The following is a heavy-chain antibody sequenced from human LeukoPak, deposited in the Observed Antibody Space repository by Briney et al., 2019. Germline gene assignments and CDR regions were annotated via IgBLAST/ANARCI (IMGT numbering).Heavy chain of an antibody. CDR1: GFTFSRYV. CDR3: AKDWVESSSSSYYFDY. J-gene: IGHJ4*02. Sequence: GGSLRLSCAASGFTFSRYVMTWVRQAPGKGLEWVSTVSSSGGTTYYADSVKGRFTISRDNAKNTLYLQMNSLRAEDTAVYYCAKDWVESSSSSYYFDYWGLGTLVTVSS. D-gene: IGHD6-6*01. V-gene: IGHV3-23*01. CDR2: VSSSGGTT.